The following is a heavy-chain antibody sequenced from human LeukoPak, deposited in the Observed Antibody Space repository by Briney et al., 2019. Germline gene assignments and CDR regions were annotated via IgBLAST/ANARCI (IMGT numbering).Heavy chain of an antibody. CDR2: ISYDGSNK. V-gene: IGHV3-30*03. Sequence: TGGSLRLSCAASGFTFSSYGMHWVRQAPGKGLEWVAVISYDGSNKYYADSVKGRFTISRDNSKNTLYLQMNSLKTEDTAVYYCTTEQYYDFWSGFSNWFDPWGQGTLVTVSS. CDR3: TTEQYYDFWSGFSNWFDP. J-gene: IGHJ5*02. D-gene: IGHD3-3*01. CDR1: GFTFSSYG.